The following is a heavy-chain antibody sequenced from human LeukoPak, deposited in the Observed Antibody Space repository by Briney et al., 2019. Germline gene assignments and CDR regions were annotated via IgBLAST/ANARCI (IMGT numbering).Heavy chain of an antibody. V-gene: IGHV3-33*01. CDR3: ARGELTVEYYYGMDV. J-gene: IGHJ6*02. CDR1: GFTFSSYG. CDR2: IWYDGSNK. Sequence: GRSLRLSCAASGFTFSSYGMHWVRQAPGKGLEWVAVIWYDGSNKYYADSVKGRFTFSRDNSKNTLYLQMNSLRAEDTAVYYCARGELTVEYYYGMDVWGQGTTVTVSS. D-gene: IGHD4-23*01.